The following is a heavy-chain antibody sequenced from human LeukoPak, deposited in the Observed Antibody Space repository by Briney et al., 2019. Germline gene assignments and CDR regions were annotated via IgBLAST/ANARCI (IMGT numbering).Heavy chain of an antibody. V-gene: IGHV3-7*01. CDR3: ARTRYYYGSGSLYVNLYYFDY. Sequence: GGSLRLSCAASGFTFSNYWMSWVRQAPGKGLEWVANIKQDGSEKYYVDSVKGRFTISRDNAENSLYLQMNSLRAEDTAVYYCARTRYYYGSGSLYVNLYYFDYWGQGTLVTGSS. D-gene: IGHD3-10*01. J-gene: IGHJ4*02. CDR2: IKQDGSEK. CDR1: GFTFSNYW.